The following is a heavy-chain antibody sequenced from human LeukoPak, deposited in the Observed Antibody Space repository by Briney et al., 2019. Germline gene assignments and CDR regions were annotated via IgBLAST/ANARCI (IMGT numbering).Heavy chain of an antibody. CDR2: IRFDGSYK. Sequence: GGSLRLSCAASGFTFRSYGVHWVRQAPGKGLEWVAFIRFDGSYKYYAESVKGRFTVSRDNSKNTMYLQMNSLRPEDTAVYYCAKEIVGVKKDVWGQGTTVTVSS. D-gene: IGHD1-26*01. V-gene: IGHV3-30*02. CDR3: AKEIVGVKKDV. J-gene: IGHJ6*02. CDR1: GFTFRSYG.